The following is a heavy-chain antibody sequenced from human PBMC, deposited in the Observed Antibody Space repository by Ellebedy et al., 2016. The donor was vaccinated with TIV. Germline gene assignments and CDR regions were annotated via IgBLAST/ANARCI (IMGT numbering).Heavy chain of an antibody. D-gene: IGHD3-10*01. CDR3: ARDPKGSFDY. CDR2: IRYDGSNK. CDR1: GFAFSSYG. J-gene: IGHJ4*02. V-gene: IGHV3-33*01. Sequence: GESLKISCAASGFAFSSYGMHWVRQAPGKGLEWVAVIRYDGSNKYYADSVKGRFTISRDNSKNTLYLQMNSLRAEDTAVYYCARDPKGSFDYWGQGTLVTVSS.